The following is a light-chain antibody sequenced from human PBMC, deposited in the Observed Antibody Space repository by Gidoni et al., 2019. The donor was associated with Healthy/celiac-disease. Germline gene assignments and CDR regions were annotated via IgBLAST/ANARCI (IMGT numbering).Light chain of an antibody. Sequence: QSVFTQPPSVSAAPGQKVTISCSGSSSNIGNNYVSWYQPLPGTAPKLLIYENNKRPSGIPDRFSGSKSGTSATLGITGLQTGDEADYYCGTWDSSLSVVFGGGTKLTVL. V-gene: IGLV1-51*02. CDR1: SSNIGNNY. CDR2: ENN. J-gene: IGLJ2*01. CDR3: GTWDSSLSVV.